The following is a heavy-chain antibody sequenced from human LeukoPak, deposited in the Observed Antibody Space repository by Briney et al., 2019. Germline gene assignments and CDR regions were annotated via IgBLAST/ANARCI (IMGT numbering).Heavy chain of an antibody. CDR1: GFTFSSYW. CDR2: INSDGSST. CDR3: ASRSGARDY. D-gene: IGHD2-15*01. V-gene: IGHV3-74*01. J-gene: IGHJ4*02. Sequence: GGSLRLSCAASGFTFSSYWIHWVRQAPGKGLVWVSRINSDGSSTSYADSVKGRFTIPRDNAKNTLYLQMNSLRAEDTAVYYCASRSGARDYWGQGTLVTVSS.